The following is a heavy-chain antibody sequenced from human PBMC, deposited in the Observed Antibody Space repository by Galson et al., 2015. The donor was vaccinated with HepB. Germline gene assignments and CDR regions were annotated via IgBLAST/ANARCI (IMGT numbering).Heavy chain of an antibody. Sequence: SLRLSCAASGFTFSSYEMNWVRQTPGKGLEWVSYISSSGSTIYYADSVEGRFTISRDNAKNSLYLQMNSLRAEDTAVYYCAREDDGDYSFLDYWGQGTLVTVSS. CDR2: ISSSGSTI. CDR1: GFTFSSYE. J-gene: IGHJ4*02. V-gene: IGHV3-48*03. D-gene: IGHD4-17*01. CDR3: AREDDGDYSFLDY.